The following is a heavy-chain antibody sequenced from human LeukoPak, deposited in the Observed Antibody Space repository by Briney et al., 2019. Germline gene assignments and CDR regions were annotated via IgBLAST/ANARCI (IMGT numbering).Heavy chain of an antibody. Sequence: QTGGSLRLSCAASGFTISRSSMHWVRQAPGKGLEFVSAISRSGGNTYYADSVKGRFTISRDNSKNTLYLQMNSPRAEDTAVYYCAREYYDILTGYYELGAFDIWGQGTMVTVSS. J-gene: IGHJ3*02. CDR2: ISRSGGNT. CDR3: AREYYDILTGYYELGAFDI. D-gene: IGHD3-9*01. V-gene: IGHV3-64*04. CDR1: GFTISRSS.